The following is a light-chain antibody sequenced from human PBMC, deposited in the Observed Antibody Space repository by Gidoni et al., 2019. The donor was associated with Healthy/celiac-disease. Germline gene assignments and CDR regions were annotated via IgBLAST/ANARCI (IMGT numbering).Light chain of an antibody. V-gene: IGLV1-51*01. J-gene: IGLJ2*01. CDR3: GTWDSSLSAVV. Sequence: QSVFPPPPSVSASPGQNFTISCSVSSSNIGNNYVSWYQQLPGTAPKLLIYDNNKRPSGIPDRLSGPKYCKSATLGSTGLQTGEEADYYCGTWDSSLSAVVFGGGTKLTVL. CDR2: DNN. CDR1: SSNIGNNY.